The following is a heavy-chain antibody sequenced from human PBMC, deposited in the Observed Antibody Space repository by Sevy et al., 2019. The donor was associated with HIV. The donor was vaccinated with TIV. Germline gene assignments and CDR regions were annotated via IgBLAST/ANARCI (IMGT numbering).Heavy chain of an antibody. J-gene: IGHJ3*02. CDR2: MNPNSGNT. Sequence: ASVKVSCKASGYTFTSYDINWVRQATGQGLEWMGLMNPNSGNTGYAQKFQGRVTMTRNTSISTAYMELSSLRSEDTAVYYCARGGPAGMIFGVVIIHRDAFDIWGQGTMVTVSS. D-gene: IGHD3-3*01. V-gene: IGHV1-8*01. CDR3: ARGGPAGMIFGVVIIHRDAFDI. CDR1: GYTFTSYD.